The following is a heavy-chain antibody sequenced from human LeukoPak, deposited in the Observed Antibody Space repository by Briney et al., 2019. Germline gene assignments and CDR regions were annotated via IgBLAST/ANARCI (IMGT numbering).Heavy chain of an antibody. CDR2: INWNGGST. CDR1: GFTFDDYG. V-gene: IGHV3-20*04. J-gene: IGHJ4*02. CDR3: ATPPTVTRNY. D-gene: IGHD4-17*01. Sequence: GGSLRLSCAASGFTFDDYGMSWVRHAPGKGLEWVSGINWNGGSTGYADSVKGRFTISRDNSKNTLYLQMNSLRAEDTAVYYCATPPTVTRNYWGQGILVTVSS.